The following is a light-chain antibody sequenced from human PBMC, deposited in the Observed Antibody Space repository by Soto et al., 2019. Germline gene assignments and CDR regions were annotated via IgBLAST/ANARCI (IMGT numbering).Light chain of an antibody. J-gene: IGKJ5*01. CDR1: ESISSG. V-gene: IGKV1-5*01. CDR3: QQYNTYPIT. CDR2: DAS. Sequence: IQMTQSPSTLSASVGDRVTITCRASESISSGLAWYQQKPGKAPKLLIYDASSLESGVPSRFSGSGSGTEFSLTISSLQPDDFATYCCQQYNTYPITFGQGTRLEIK.